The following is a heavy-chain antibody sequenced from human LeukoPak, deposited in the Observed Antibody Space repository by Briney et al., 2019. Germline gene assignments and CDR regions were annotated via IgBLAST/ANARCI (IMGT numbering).Heavy chain of an antibody. D-gene: IGHD1-26*01. CDR2: IYYSGST. J-gene: IGHJ6*02. V-gene: IGHV4-31*03. CDR3: ARDSGSYYQSPYYGMDV. CDR1: GGSISSGGYY. Sequence: PSETLSLTCTVSGGSISSGGYYWSWIRQHPGKGLEWIGYIYYSGSTYYNPSLKSRVTISVDTSKNQFSLKLSSVTAADTAVYYCARDSGSYYQSPYYGMDVWGQGTTVTVSS.